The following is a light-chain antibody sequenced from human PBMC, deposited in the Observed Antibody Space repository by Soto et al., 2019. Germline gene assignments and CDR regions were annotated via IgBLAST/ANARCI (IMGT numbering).Light chain of an antibody. Sequence: QSVLTQPPSVSWSPGQRVTISCTGSSSNIGAGYDVHWYQQLPGTAPKLLIYGNINRPSGVPDRFSGSKSGTSASLAITGLQAEDEADYYCQSYDSSLSGYVFGTGTKLTVL. CDR2: GNI. V-gene: IGLV1-40*01. CDR3: QSYDSSLSGYV. J-gene: IGLJ1*01. CDR1: SSNIGAGYD.